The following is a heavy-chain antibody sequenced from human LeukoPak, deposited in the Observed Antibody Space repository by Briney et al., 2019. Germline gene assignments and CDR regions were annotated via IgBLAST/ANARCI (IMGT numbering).Heavy chain of an antibody. Sequence: GGSLRLSCAASGFTFDDYAMHWVRQAPGKGLEWVSGISWNSGSIGYADSVKGRFTISRDNAKNSLYLQMNSLRAEDTAVYYCARDGPATVYLIAVAGTPDYWGQGTLVTVSS. CDR3: ARDGPATVYLIAVAGTPDY. J-gene: IGHJ4*02. V-gene: IGHV3-9*01. CDR2: ISWNSGSI. CDR1: GFTFDDYA. D-gene: IGHD6-19*01.